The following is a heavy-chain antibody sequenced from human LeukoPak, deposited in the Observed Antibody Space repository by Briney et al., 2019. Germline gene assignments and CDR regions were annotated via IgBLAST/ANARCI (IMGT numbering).Heavy chain of an antibody. D-gene: IGHD4-17*01. V-gene: IGHV4-59*01. CDR3: AREDPQTTVPEGLDV. J-gene: IGHJ6*02. CDR1: GGSISNYY. Sequence: PSETLSLTCTVSGGSISNYYWSWIRQSPVKGLEWIGYIYFSGATNYNPSLKSRVTISVDTSKYQFSLKLSSVTAADTAVYYCAREDPQTTVPEGLDVWGQGTTVTVSS. CDR2: IYFSGAT.